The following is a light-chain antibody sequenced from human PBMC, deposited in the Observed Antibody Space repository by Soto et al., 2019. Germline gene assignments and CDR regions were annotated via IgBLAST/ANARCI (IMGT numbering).Light chain of an antibody. J-gene: IGKJ1*01. Sequence: DIVMTQSPDSLAVSLGERATINCKSSQSGLYRSDNKNYLAWYQQKPGQPPKLLIYWASTRESGVPDRFSGSGSGTDFTLTISSLQAEDVAVYYCQQYYCTPWTFGQGTKVEIK. CDR1: QSGLYRSDNKNY. V-gene: IGKV4-1*01. CDR2: WAS. CDR3: QQYYCTPWT.